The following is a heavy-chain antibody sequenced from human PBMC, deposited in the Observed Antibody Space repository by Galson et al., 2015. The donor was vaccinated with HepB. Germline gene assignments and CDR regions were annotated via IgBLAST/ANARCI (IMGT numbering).Heavy chain of an antibody. CDR2: ISWNSGYI. V-gene: IGHV3-9*01. J-gene: IGHJ6*03. CDR3: AKGYCSSLSCYEEWGLYYYTDV. Sequence: SLRLSCAASGFTFDDYAMHWVRQAPGKGLEWVSGISWNSGYIGYADSVKGRFTISRDNGKNSLYLQMNSLRAEDTALYYCAKGYCSSLSCYEEWGLYYYTDVWGKGATGTDSS. CDR1: GFTFDDYA. D-gene: IGHD2-2*01.